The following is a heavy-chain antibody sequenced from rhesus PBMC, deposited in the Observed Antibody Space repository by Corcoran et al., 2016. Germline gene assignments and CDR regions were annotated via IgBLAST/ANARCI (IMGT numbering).Heavy chain of an antibody. V-gene: IGHV5-2*01. CDR3: AKSSPGQHPDY. D-gene: IGHD6-19*01. CDR1: GYRFTSYW. J-gene: IGHJ4*01. Sequence: EVQLVQSGAEVKRPGESLKISCKTSGYRFTSYWISWVRQMPGQGLEWMGAIDPSDSDTRYSPSFQGQVTISADKSISTAYLQWSSLKASDSATYYCAKSSPGQHPDYWGQGVLVTVSS. CDR2: IDPSDSDT.